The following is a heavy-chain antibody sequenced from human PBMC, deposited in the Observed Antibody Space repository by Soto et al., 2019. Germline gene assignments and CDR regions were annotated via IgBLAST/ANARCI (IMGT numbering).Heavy chain of an antibody. V-gene: IGHV3-21*01. Sequence: EVQLVESGGGLVKPGGSLRFSCAASGFTFSSYSMNWVRQAPGKGLEWVSSISSSSRYIYYPDSVKGRFTISRDNAKNSLYLQMSSLRAEDTAVYYCARGFDILTGLYFQHWGQGTLVTVSS. CDR3: ARGFDILTGLYFQH. CDR1: GFTFSSYS. CDR2: ISSSSRYI. D-gene: IGHD3-9*01. J-gene: IGHJ1*01.